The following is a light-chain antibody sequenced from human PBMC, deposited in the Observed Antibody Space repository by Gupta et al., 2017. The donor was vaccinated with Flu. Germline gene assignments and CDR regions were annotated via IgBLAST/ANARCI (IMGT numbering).Light chain of an antibody. CDR1: GSYY. V-gene: IGLV1-47*02. Sequence: GSYYVFWYQQLPGTAPKLLIFNDNHRPSGVPDRFSGSKSGTAASLAISGLRSEDEADYFCAAWDASLNALFGGGTKLTVL. J-gene: IGLJ3*02. CDR2: NDN. CDR3: AAWDASLNAL.